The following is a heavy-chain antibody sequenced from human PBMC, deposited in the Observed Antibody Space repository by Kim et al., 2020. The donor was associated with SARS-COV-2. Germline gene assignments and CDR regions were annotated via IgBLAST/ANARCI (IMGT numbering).Heavy chain of an antibody. CDR3: ARGMTLDYYDSGGPNDAFDI. V-gene: IGHV1-2*05. CDR1: GYTFTGYY. CDR2: INPNSGGT. D-gene: IGHD3-22*01. Sequence: ASVKVSCKASGYTFTGYYMHWVRQAPGQGLEWMGRINPNSGGTNYAQKFQGRVTMTRDTSISTAYMELRRLRSDDTDMYYCARGMTLDYYDSGGPNDAFDIWGQGTMVTVSS. J-gene: IGHJ3*02.